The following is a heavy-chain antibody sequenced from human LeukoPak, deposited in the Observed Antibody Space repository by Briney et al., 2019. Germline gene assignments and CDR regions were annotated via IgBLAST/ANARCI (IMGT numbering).Heavy chain of an antibody. CDR3: AKRPSDYGDYVSYFDY. Sequence: GGSLRLSCAASGFSFISYGMHWVRQAPGKGLEWGGVISDDGRRKDYADSVKGRFTISRDNSRDTLYLQMNSLRAEDTAVYYCAKRPSDYGDYVSYFDYWGQGTLVTVSS. V-gene: IGHV3-30*18. CDR1: GFSFISYG. D-gene: IGHD4-17*01. J-gene: IGHJ4*02. CDR2: ISDDGRRK.